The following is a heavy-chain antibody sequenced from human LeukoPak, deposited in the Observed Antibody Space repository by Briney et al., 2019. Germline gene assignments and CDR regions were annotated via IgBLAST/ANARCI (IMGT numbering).Heavy chain of an antibody. D-gene: IGHD6-13*01. V-gene: IGHV4-59*01. Sequence: SETLSLTCTVSGGSISSYCWSWIRQPPGKGLEWIRYIYYSGSTNYNPSLKSRVTISVDTSKNQFSLKVSSVTAADTAVYYCARDRTAAGAIDYWGQGTLVTVSS. CDR1: GGSISSYC. J-gene: IGHJ4*02. CDR3: ARDRTAAGAIDY. CDR2: IYYSGST.